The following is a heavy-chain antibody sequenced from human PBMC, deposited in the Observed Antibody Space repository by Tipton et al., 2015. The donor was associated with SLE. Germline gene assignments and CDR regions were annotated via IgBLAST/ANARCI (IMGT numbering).Heavy chain of an antibody. D-gene: IGHD1-1*01. J-gene: IGHJ3*01. CDR2: IYSDGVT. Sequence: TLSLTCTVSGGSINNYQWGWIRQPAGKGLEWIGRIYSDGVTNYNPSPKSRVSMSIDTSKNQFSLKVNFVTAADSAVYYCARGPGAATGEAFDVWGQGTTVTVSS. CDR3: ARGPGAATGEAFDV. V-gene: IGHV4-4*07. CDR1: GGSINNYQ.